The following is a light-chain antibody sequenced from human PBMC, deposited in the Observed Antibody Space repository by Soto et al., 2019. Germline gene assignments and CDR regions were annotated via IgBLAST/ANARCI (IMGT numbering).Light chain of an antibody. J-gene: IGKJ1*01. CDR3: QHYNSYSEA. CDR2: HTS. Sequence: DIQMTQSPPFVSASVGDRVTISCRASQDAGSWLSWFHQKPGGAPNLLIFHTSRLQTGVPSRFAGRGSGTEFTLTISSLQPEDFGTYYCQHYNSYSEAFGQGTKVELK. V-gene: IGKV1D-16*01. CDR1: QDAGSW.